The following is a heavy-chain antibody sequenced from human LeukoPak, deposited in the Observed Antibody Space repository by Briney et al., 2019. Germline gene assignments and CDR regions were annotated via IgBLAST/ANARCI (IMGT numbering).Heavy chain of an antibody. CDR3: ARVDEYNWNDFDY. V-gene: IGHV1-2*06. Sequence: ASVTVSCKASGYTFTGYYMHWVRQAPGQGLEWMGRINPNSGGTNYAQKFQGRVTMTRDTSISTAYMELSRLRSDDTAVYYCARVDEYNWNDFDYWGQGTLVTVSS. D-gene: IGHD1-20*01. CDR1: GYTFTGYY. CDR2: INPNSGGT. J-gene: IGHJ4*02.